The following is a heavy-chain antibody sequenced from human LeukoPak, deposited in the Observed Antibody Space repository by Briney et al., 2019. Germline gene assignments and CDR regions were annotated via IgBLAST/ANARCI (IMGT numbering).Heavy chain of an antibody. CDR3: ARDPPGPAYYYDQIEDAFDI. D-gene: IGHD3-22*01. CDR2: IYHSGST. J-gene: IGHJ3*02. CDR1: GYSISSGYY. V-gene: IGHV4-38-2*02. Sequence: TSETLSLTCTVSGYSISSGYYWGWIRQPPGKGLEWIGSIYHSGSTYYNPSRKSRVTISVDTSKNQFSLKLSSVTAADTAVYYCARDPPGPAYYYDQIEDAFDIWGQGTMVTVSS.